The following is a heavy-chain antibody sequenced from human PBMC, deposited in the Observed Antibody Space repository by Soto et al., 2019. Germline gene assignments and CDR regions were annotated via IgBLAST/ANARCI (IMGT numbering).Heavy chain of an antibody. V-gene: IGHV1-2*02. D-gene: IGHD3-22*01. CDR2: INPNSGGT. J-gene: IGHJ4*02. Sequence: GASVKVSCKASGYTFTGYYMHWVRQAPGQGLEWMGWINPNSGGTNYAQKFQGRVTMTRDTSISTAYMELSRLRSDDTAVYYCARDYYDSSGSPGDYWGQGTLVTVSS. CDR3: ARDYYDSSGSPGDY. CDR1: GYTFTGYY.